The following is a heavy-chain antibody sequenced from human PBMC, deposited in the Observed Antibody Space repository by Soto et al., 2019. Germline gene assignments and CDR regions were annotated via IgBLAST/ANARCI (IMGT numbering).Heavy chain of an antibody. CDR3: ARDLAGLDY. V-gene: IGHV3-7*05. CDR1: GFTFGRFW. Sequence: GGSLRLSCVASGFTFGRFWMSWVRQAPGKGLEWVANIKQDGSEKNYVDFVKGRFTISRDNAKNSLFLQMSNLRADDTAVYYCARDLAGLDYWGQGTLVTVSS. CDR2: IKQDGSEK. J-gene: IGHJ4*02.